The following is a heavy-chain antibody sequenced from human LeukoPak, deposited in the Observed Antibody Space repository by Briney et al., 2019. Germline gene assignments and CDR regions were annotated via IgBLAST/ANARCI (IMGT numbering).Heavy chain of an antibody. CDR2: INPNSGDT. D-gene: IGHD6-13*01. CDR1: GYTFTGYY. J-gene: IGHJ3*02. Sequence: ASVKVSCKASGYTFTGYYMHWVRQAPGQGLEWMGWINPNSGDTNYAQKFQGRVSMTRDTSISTAYMQLSRLRSDDTAVYCCASSYSAGAFHMGGQGTMVTVSS. CDR3: ASSYSAGAFHM. V-gene: IGHV1-2*02.